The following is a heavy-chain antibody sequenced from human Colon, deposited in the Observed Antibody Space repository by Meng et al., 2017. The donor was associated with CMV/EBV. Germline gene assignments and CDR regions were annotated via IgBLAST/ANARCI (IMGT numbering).Heavy chain of an antibody. CDR2: ISAGGSSI. CDR3: ATTGHQSSSRRQI. Sequence: GGSLRLSCAVSGFTFSSDEMNWVRQTPGKGLEGISYISAGGSSIYYADSVKGRFTSYRDNAKKSLYLQMKSLRDEDTAVYYCATTGHQSSSRRQIWGQGTTVTVSS. D-gene: IGHD6-13*01. V-gene: IGHV3-48*03. CDR1: GFTFSSDE. J-gene: IGHJ6*02.